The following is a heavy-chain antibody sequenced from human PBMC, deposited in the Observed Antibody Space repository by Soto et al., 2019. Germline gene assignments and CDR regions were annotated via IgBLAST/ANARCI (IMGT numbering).Heavy chain of an antibody. CDR1: GFTFSSYA. CDR3: AKHVRYNCNYSYYYYYMDV. CDR2: ISGSGGST. J-gene: IGHJ6*03. D-gene: IGHD1-7*01. Sequence: EVQLLESGGGLVQPGGSLRLSCAASGFTFSSYAMSWVRQAPGKGLEWVSAISGSGGSTYYADSVKGRFTISRDNSKNTLYPQINSLRPEDTAVYYCAKHVRYNCNYSYYYYYMDVCVKGTTVTVSS. V-gene: IGHV3-23*01.